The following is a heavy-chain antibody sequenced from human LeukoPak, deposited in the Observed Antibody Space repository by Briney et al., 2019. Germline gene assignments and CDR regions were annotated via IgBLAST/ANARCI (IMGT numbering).Heavy chain of an antibody. J-gene: IGHJ3*02. D-gene: IGHD3-16*01. CDR3: VRDAGGSSLGFDI. CDR1: GFTFNDYG. Sequence: PGGSLRLSCAASGFTFNDYGMNWVRQAPGKGLEWVSAINWNSGATGYAASVKGRFTISRDNAKNSLYLQMNSLEVEDTALFHCVRDAGGSSLGFDIWGQGTMVTVSS. CDR2: INWNSGAT. V-gene: IGHV3-20*01.